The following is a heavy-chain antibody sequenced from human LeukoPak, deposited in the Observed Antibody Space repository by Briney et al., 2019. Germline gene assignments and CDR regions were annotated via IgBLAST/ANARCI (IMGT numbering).Heavy chain of an antibody. CDR3: ARRGLITMVRGVIRGVAFDI. V-gene: IGHV4-59*01. CDR2: IYYSGST. D-gene: IGHD3-10*01. CDR1: GGSISSYY. Sequence: SETLSLTCTVSGGSISSYYWTWIRQPPGKGLEWIGYIYYSGSTNYNPSLKSRVTISVDTSKNQFSLKLSSVTAADTAVYYCARRGLITMVRGVIRGVAFDIWGQGTMVTVSP. J-gene: IGHJ3*02.